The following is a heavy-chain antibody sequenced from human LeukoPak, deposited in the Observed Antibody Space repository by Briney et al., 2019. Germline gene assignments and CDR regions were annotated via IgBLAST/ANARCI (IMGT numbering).Heavy chain of an antibody. Sequence: GGSLRLSCAASGFTFIGYAMSWVRQAPGKGLEWVSAISGSGGSTYYADSVKGRFTISRDNSKNTLYLQMNSLRAEDTAVYYCAKPDKGTPIRYWGQGTLVTVSS. CDR2: ISGSGGST. CDR1: GFTFIGYA. J-gene: IGHJ4*02. V-gene: IGHV3-23*01. D-gene: IGHD1-1*01. CDR3: AKPDKGTPIRY.